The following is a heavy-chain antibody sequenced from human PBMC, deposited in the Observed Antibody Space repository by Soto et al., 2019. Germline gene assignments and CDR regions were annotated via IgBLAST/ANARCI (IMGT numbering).Heavy chain of an antibody. CDR1: GFTFSSYS. J-gene: IGHJ5*02. Sequence: GGSLRLSCAASGFTFSSYSTNWVRQAPGKGLEWVSSISSSSSYIYYADSVKGRFTISRDNAKNSLYLQMNSLRAEDTAVYYCASDPPLDSYGYYGDWFDPWGQGTLVTVSS. CDR3: ASDPPLDSYGYYGDWFDP. CDR2: ISSSSSYI. D-gene: IGHD5-18*01. V-gene: IGHV3-21*01.